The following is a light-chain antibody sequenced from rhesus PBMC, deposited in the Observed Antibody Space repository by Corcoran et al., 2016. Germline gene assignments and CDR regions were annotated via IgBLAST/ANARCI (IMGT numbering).Light chain of an antibody. CDR3: QQGYNTPFT. V-gene: IGKV1-18*01. CDR2: AAS. CDR1: QGISSW. Sequence: DIQMTQSPSSLSASVGDKVTITCRARQGISSWLAWYQQKPGKAPKLLIYAASSLQSGFPSRFSGSGTGTDYTLTISSLQPEDFATYYCQQGYNTPFTFGPGTKLDIK. J-gene: IGKJ3*01.